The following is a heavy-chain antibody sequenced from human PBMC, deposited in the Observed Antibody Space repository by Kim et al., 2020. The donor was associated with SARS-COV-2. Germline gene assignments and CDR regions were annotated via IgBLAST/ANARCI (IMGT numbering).Heavy chain of an antibody. Sequence: GGSLRLSCAASGFTFSSYGMHWVRQAPGKGLEWVAVISYDGSNKYYADSVKGRFTISRDNSKNTLYLQMNSLRAEDTAVYYCAKDLRYSSSWYPYNFDY. D-gene: IGHD6-13*01. V-gene: IGHV3-30*18. CDR3: AKDLRYSSSWYPYNFDY. CDR1: GFTFSSYG. J-gene: IGHJ4*01. CDR2: ISYDGSNK.